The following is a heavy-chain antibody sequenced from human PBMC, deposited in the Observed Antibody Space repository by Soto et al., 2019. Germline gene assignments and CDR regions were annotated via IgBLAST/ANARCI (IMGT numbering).Heavy chain of an antibody. CDR2: IYYSGST. CDR1: GCSLSSSSYY. J-gene: IGHJ4*02. V-gene: IGHV4-39*01. CDR3: ARPGNYGSGSYLYYLDY. Sequence: SETLSLTCTFSGCSLSSSSYYWGWIRQPPGKGLEWIGSIYYSGSTYYNPSLKSRVTISVDTSKNQFSLKLSSVTAADTAVYYCARPGNYGSGSYLYYLDYWGQGTLVTVSS. D-gene: IGHD3-10*01.